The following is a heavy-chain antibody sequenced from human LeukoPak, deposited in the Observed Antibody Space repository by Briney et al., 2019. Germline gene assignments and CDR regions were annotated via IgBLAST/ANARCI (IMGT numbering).Heavy chain of an antibody. CDR2: ISYDGSNK. D-gene: IGHD5-18*01. J-gene: IGHJ4*02. Sequence: GGSLRLSCAASGFTFSSYAMHWVRQAPGKGLEWVAVISYDGSNKYYADSVKGRFTISRDNSKNTLCLQMNSLRAEDTAVYYCAQSEGYSYGKFDYWGQGTLVTVSS. CDR1: GFTFSSYA. V-gene: IGHV3-30*04. CDR3: AQSEGYSYGKFDY.